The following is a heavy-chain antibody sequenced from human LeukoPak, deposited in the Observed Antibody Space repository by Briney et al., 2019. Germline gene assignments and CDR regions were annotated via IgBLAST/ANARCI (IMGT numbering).Heavy chain of an antibody. CDR3: AKGGSGRSLDY. Sequence: PSETLSLTCTVSGGSISSYYWSWIRQPPGKGLEWIGYIYYSGSTNYNPSLKSRVTISVDTSKNQFSLKLSSVTAADTAVYYCAKGGSGRSLDYWGQGTLVTVSS. D-gene: IGHD3-16*01. J-gene: IGHJ4*02. CDR2: IYYSGST. V-gene: IGHV4-59*01. CDR1: GGSISSYY.